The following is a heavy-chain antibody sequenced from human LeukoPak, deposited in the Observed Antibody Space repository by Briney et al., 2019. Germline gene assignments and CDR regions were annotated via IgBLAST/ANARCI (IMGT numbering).Heavy chain of an antibody. CDR2: ISASGGST. CDR3: AKNMVRGVIMSSSFDY. V-gene: IGHV3-23*01. Sequence: GGTLRLSCAASGFTFSSYGLSWVRQAPGKGLEWVSAISASGGSTYYADSVKGRFTISRDNSKNPLYLQMNSLRAEDTAVYYCAKNMVRGVIMSSSFDYWGQGTLVTVSS. D-gene: IGHD3-10*01. CDR1: GFTFSSYG. J-gene: IGHJ4*02.